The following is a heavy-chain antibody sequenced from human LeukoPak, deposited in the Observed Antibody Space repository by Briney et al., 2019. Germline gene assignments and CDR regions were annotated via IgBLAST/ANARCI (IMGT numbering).Heavy chain of an antibody. J-gene: IGHJ4*02. CDR3: GGGGDCVFDA. Sequence: PGGSLRLSCAASEITFRTYWMTWVRQAPGIGLEWVAIIKPDGSEKHYVDSVKGRFTISRDNAKNTLYLQMNSLRDEDTAVYYCGGGGDCVFDAWGQGTLVTVSS. V-gene: IGHV3-7*02. CDR1: EITFRTYW. D-gene: IGHD2-21*02. CDR2: IKPDGSEK.